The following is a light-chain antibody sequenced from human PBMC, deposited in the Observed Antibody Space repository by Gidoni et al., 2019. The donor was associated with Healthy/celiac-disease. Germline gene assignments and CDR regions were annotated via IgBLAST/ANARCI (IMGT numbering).Light chain of an antibody. CDR2: GAS. CDR1: QSVSSSY. Sequence: EIVLTQSPGTLSLSPGERATLSCRASQSVSSSYLAWYQQKPGQAPRLLIYGASSRATGIPDRFSGSGSGTDFTLTISRLDPGDFAVYYCQQYGSSLLFGGGTKVEIK. J-gene: IGKJ4*01. CDR3: QQYGSSLL. V-gene: IGKV3-20*01.